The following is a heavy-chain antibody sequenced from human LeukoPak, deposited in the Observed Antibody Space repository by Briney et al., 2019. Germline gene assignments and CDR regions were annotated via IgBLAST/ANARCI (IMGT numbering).Heavy chain of an antibody. D-gene: IGHD6-13*01. CDR3: ASYPSYSSSWYYFDY. CDR2: IIPILGIA. V-gene: IGHV1-69*04. CDR1: GGTFSSYA. Sequence: SVKVSCKAPGGTFSSYAISWVRQAPGQGLEWMGRIIPILGIANYAQKFQGRVTITADKSTSTAYMELSSLRSEDTAVYYCASYPSYSSSWYYFDYWGQGTLVTVSS. J-gene: IGHJ4*02.